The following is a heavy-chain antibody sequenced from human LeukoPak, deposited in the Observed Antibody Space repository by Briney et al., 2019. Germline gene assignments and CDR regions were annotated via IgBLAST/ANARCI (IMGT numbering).Heavy chain of an antibody. CDR1: GGSISSSSYY. D-gene: IGHD3-10*01. V-gene: IGHV4-39*01. J-gene: IGHJ1*01. CDR3: ARHGLWFGEWSWWFQH. CDR2: IYYSGST. Sequence: SETLSLTCTVSGGSISSSSYYWGWIRQPPGKGLEWIGSIYYSGSTYYNPSLKSRVTISVDTSKNQFSLKLSSVTAADTAMYYCARHGLWFGEWSWWFQHWGQGTLVTVSS.